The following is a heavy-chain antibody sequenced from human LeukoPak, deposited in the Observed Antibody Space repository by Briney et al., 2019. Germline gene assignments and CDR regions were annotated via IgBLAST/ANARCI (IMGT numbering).Heavy chain of an antibody. D-gene: IGHD4-11*01. J-gene: IGHJ6*02. CDR3: ASSNSNYVRWYYGMDV. V-gene: IGHV4-34*01. CDR1: GRSLRVYY. Sequence: SETQSLPRAVYGRSLRVYYWSWIRHPPGKGLEWIGGINHSGSTNYNPSLKSRVTISVDTSKNQFSLKLSSVTAADTAVYYCASSNSNYVRWYYGMDVWGQGTTVTVSS. CDR2: INHSGST.